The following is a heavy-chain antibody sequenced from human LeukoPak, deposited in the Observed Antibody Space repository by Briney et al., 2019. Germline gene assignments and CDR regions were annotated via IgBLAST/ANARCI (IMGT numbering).Heavy chain of an antibody. D-gene: IGHD3-22*01. CDR3: ARVVVVIWYYFDY. CDR1: GGSISSSDYY. Sequence: SETLSLTCSVSGGSISSSDYYWGWIRQPPGKGLEWIRSIYYSGSTHYNPSLKSRVTISVDTSKNQFSLNLSSVTAADTAVYYCARVVVVIWYYFDYWGQGTLVSVSS. CDR2: IYYSGST. V-gene: IGHV4-39*01. J-gene: IGHJ4*02.